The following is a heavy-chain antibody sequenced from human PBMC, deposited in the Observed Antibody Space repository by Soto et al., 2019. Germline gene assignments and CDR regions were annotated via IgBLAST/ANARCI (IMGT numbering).Heavy chain of an antibody. CDR2: ISANNGKT. CDR1: GYSFNSYG. Sequence: QIHLVQSGGEVRKPGASVKVSCKASGYSFNSYGITWVRQAPGQGLEWMGWISANNGKTNFAQKCQGRLTVTLDTSTSTSDMELRSLRPNDTAVYYCASGPGTSWHYYFDYWGQGTQVTVLS. J-gene: IGHJ4*02. CDR3: ASGPGTSWHYYFDY. D-gene: IGHD6-13*01. V-gene: IGHV1-18*01.